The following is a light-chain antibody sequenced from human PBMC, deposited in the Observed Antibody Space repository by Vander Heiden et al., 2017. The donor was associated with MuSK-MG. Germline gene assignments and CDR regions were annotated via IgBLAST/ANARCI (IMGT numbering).Light chain of an antibody. Sequence: DIQMTQSPSTLSASVGDRVTITCRASQSISSWLAWYQQKPGKAPKLLIYDASRLESGVPSRFSGSGSGTEFTLTISSLQPDDFATYYCQQDNSFHTFGQGTKLXIK. CDR2: DAS. CDR1: QSISSW. CDR3: QQDNSFHT. J-gene: IGKJ2*01. V-gene: IGKV1-5*01.